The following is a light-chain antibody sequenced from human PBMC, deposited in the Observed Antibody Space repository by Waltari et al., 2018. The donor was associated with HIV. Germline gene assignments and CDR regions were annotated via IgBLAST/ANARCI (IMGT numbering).Light chain of an antibody. V-gene: IGLV1-40*01. CDR3: QSYDNNLSVWM. Sequence: QSVLTQPPSISGAPGQRVTISCTGSSSNIGAGYDVHWYQQLPGKTPKLLFYVSGDRPSGVRDRFSGSKSGTSASLAITRVQAEDEADYYCQSYDNNLSVWMFGGGTKLTVL. CDR1: SSNIGAGYD. J-gene: IGLJ3*02. CDR2: VSG.